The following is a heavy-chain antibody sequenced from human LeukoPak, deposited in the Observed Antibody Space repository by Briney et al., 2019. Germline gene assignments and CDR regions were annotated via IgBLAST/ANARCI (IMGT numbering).Heavy chain of an antibody. J-gene: IGHJ4*02. Sequence: GGSLRLSCAASGFTFDDYAMHWVRQAPVKGLEWVSGISWNSGSIGYADSVKGRFTISRDNAKNSLYLQMNSLRAEDTALYYCAIGHHLLNNLDYWGQGTLVTVSS. CDR1: GFTFDDYA. CDR2: ISWNSGSI. D-gene: IGHD1/OR15-1a*01. V-gene: IGHV3-9*01. CDR3: AIGHHLLNNLDY.